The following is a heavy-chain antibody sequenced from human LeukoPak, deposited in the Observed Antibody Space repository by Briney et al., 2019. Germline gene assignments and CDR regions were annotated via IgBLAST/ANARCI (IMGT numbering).Heavy chain of an antibody. V-gene: IGHV1-69*04. CDR2: IIPILGIA. J-gene: IGHJ4*02. Sequence: SVKVSCKASGGTFSSYTISWVRQAPGQGLEWMGRIIPILGIANYAQKFQGRVTITADKSTSTAYMELSSLRSEDTAVYYCARDGDAEYSSSFFDYWGQGTLVTVSS. CDR1: GGTFSSYT. D-gene: IGHD6-6*01. CDR3: ARDGDAEYSSSFFDY.